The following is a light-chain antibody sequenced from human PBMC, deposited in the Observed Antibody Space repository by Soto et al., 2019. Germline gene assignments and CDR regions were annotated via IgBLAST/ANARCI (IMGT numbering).Light chain of an antibody. J-gene: IGKJ4*01. CDR2: GAS. CDR3: QQYNNWPLT. Sequence: EIVMTQSPATLSVSPGEGATLSCRASQSVSTNLAWYQQKPGQAPSLLIYGASIRATGTPARFSGVGSGTEFTLTISSLQSEDFAVYYCQQYNNWPLTFGGGTKVDIK. CDR1: QSVSTN. V-gene: IGKV3D-15*01.